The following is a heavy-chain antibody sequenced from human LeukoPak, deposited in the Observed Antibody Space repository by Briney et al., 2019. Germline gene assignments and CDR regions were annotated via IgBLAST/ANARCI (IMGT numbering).Heavy chain of an antibody. Sequence: GGSLRLSCAGSGFTFSNYAMRWVRQAPGKGLEWVSAISGTGGNTYYADSVKGRFTISRDNSRHTLYLQMNSLRAEDTAVYYCAKDTRALLRLGYFDCWGQGTLVTVSS. CDR2: ISGTGGNT. V-gene: IGHV3-23*01. CDR3: AKDTRALLRLGYFDC. D-gene: IGHD1-26*01. J-gene: IGHJ4*02. CDR1: GFTFSNYA.